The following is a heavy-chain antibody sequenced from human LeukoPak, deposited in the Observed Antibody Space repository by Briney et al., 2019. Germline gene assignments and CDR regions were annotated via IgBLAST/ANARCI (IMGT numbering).Heavy chain of an antibody. V-gene: IGHV4-59*01. CDR3: ARDRGYYDSSGYYYGGLDY. J-gene: IGHJ4*02. D-gene: IGHD3-22*01. CDR1: GGSISSYC. CDR2: IYDSGST. Sequence: TWETLSLTCTVSGGSISSYCWSWIRLPPGKGLEWIGYIYDSGSTNYNPSLKSRVTISVDTSKNQFSLKLSSVTAADTAVYYCARDRGYYDSSGYYYGGLDYWGQGTLVTVSS.